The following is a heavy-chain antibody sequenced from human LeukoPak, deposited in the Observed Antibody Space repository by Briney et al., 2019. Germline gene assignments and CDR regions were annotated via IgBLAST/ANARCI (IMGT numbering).Heavy chain of an antibody. D-gene: IGHD1-1*01. J-gene: IGHJ4*02. CDR3: ASVSGERRGDFDY. CDR1: GGSISSYY. V-gene: IGHV4-59*01. CDR2: IYYSGST. Sequence: SETLSLTCTVSGGSISSYYWSWIRQPPGTGLEWIGYIYYSGSTNYNPSLKSRATISVDTSKNQFSLKLSSVTAADTAVYYCASVSGERRGDFDYWGQGTLVTVSS.